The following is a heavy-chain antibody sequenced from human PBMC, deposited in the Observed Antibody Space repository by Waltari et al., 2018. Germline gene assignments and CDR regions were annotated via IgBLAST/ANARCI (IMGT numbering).Heavy chain of an antibody. CDR2: IGSSSNFI. J-gene: IGHJ2*01. Sequence: EEQLVESGGGLAKPGGSLRPSCAASGFTLSRYTMIVVRQTPGKGLEWVSSIGSSSNFIYNADSVKGRFTISRDNARNSLFLQMNSLRAEDTAVYYCARDRIFGVLKQHWFSDLWGRGTLVTVSS. V-gene: IGHV3-21*01. D-gene: IGHD3-3*02. CDR1: GFTLSRYT. CDR3: ARDRIFGVLKQHWFSDL.